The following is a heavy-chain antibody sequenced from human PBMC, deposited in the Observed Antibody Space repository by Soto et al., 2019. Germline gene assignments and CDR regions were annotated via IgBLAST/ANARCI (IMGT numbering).Heavy chain of an antibody. V-gene: IGHV4-59*01. Sequence: SETLSLTCTVSGGSISSYCRSWIRQPPGQGLEWIGYIYYSGSTNYHPSLKSRVTISVDTSKNQFSLKLSSVTAADTAVYYCARGGGTTVTTYYFDYWCQGTLVTVS. CDR1: GGSISSYC. J-gene: IGHJ4*02. CDR3: ARGGGTTVTTYYFDY. D-gene: IGHD4-17*01. CDR2: IYYSGST.